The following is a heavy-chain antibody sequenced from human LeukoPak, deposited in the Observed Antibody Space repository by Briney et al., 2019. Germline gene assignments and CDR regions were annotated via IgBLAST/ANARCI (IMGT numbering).Heavy chain of an antibody. CDR3: ARDPYKNKDYSNYGAFDI. CDR2: IKYDGREI. V-gene: IGHV3-7*01. Sequence: GGSLRLSCAASEFSFSDSWMTWVRKAPGKGLEWVASIKYDGREIQYVDSVKGRFTISRDNAKRSLYLEMTSLRVEDTAVFYCARDPYKNKDYSNYGAFDIWGQGTMVTVSS. J-gene: IGHJ3*02. D-gene: IGHD4-11*01. CDR1: EFSFSDSW.